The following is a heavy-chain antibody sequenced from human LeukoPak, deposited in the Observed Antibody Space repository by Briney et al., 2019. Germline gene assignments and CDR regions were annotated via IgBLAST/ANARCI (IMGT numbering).Heavy chain of an antibody. J-gene: IGHJ4*02. CDR1: GGSFSGYY. CDR2: INHSGST. V-gene: IGHV4-34*01. Sequence: SETLSLTCAVYGGSFSGYYWSWIRQPPGKGLEWIGEINHSGSTNYNPSLKSRVTISVDTFKNQFPLKLSSVTAADTAVYYCARGTPQTNWGQGTLVTVSS. CDR3: ARGTPQTN.